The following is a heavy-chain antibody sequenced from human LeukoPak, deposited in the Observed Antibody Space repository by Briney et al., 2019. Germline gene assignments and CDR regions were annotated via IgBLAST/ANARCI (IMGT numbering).Heavy chain of an antibody. D-gene: IGHD3-10*01. J-gene: IGHJ4*02. V-gene: IGHV1-8*01. CDR1: GYTFPSYD. Sequence: ASVKVSCKASGYTFPSYDINWVRQPAAQGLEWMGWMNPNSGNTGYAQKFQGRVTMTRNTSISTAYMELSSLRSEDTAVYYCARGVGYYGSGSPSDYWGQGTLVTVSS. CDR3: ARGVGYYGSGSPSDY. CDR2: MNPNSGNT.